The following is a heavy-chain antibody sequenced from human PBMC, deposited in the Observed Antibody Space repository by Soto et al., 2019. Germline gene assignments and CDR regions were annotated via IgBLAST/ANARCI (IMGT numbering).Heavy chain of an antibody. CDR2: MSGSVDSI. CDR1: GFTFSNYA. Sequence: DVKVLESGGDLVQHGESLRLSCAASGFTFSNYAMTWVRQAPGKGLEWVSTMSGSVDSIYYADSVKVRFTISRDNSKNTLYLQMNSLRADDWAVYYCATGRQMGYWGQGTLVIVSS. CDR3: ATGRQMGY. J-gene: IGHJ4*02. V-gene: IGHV3-23*01. D-gene: IGHD7-27*01.